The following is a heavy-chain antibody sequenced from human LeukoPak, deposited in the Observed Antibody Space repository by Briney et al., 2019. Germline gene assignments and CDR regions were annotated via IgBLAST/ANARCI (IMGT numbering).Heavy chain of an antibody. V-gene: IGHV3-15*01. CDR2: IKSKTDGGTT. J-gene: IGHJ4*02. CDR3: TTGDDYGDYGFNY. CDR1: GFTFSNTW. D-gene: IGHD4-17*01. Sequence: GGSLRLSCAASGFTFSNTWMSWVRQAPGKGLEWVGRIKSKTDGGTTDYAAPVKGRFTISRDDSKNTLYLQMNSLKTEDTVVYYCTTGDDYGDYGFNYWGQGTLVTVSS.